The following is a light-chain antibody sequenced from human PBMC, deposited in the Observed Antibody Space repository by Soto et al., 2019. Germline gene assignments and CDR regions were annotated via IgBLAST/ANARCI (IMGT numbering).Light chain of an antibody. CDR1: SSDVGGYNY. CDR2: DVS. CDR3: SSYTSSSPVV. Sequence: QSVLTQPASVSGSPGQSITISCTGTSSDVGGYNYVSWYQQHPGKAPKLMIYDVSNRPLGVSNRFSGSKSGNTASLTISGPQAEDEADYYCSSYTSSSPVVFGGGTKVTVL. J-gene: IGLJ2*01. V-gene: IGLV2-14*01.